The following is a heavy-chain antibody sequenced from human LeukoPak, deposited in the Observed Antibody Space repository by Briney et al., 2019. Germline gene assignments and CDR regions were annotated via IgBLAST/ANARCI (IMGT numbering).Heavy chain of an antibody. J-gene: IGHJ4*02. V-gene: IGHV4-38-2*02. Sequence: SETLSLTCTVSGYSISSGYYWGWIRQPPGKGLEWIGSIYHSGSTYYNPSLKSRVTISVDTSKNQFSLKLSSVTAADTAVYYCARGEWELLKGYFDYWGQGTLVTVSS. CDR2: IYHSGST. CDR1: GYSISSGYY. CDR3: ARGEWELLKGYFDY. D-gene: IGHD1-26*01.